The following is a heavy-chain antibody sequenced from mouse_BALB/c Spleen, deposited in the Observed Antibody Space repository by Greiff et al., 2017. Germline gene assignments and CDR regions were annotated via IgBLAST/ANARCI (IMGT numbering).Heavy chain of an antibody. CDR3: HLGEMRHGNYYAY. CDR2: IDPANGNT. CDR1: GCNIKDTY. J-gene: IGHJ3*01. D-gene: IGHD2-1*01. V-gene: IGHV14-3*02. Sequence: EVHLVESGAELVKPGASVKLSCTASGCNIKDTYMHWVKQRPEQSLEWIGRIDPANGNTKYDPKFKGKATITADKSSTTAYLQLSSMTSVDNAVFYCHLGEMRHGNYYAYWGPGTLVTGAA.